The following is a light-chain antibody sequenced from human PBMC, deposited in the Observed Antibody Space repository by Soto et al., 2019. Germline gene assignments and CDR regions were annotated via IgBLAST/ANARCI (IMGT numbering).Light chain of an antibody. CDR1: QSVDND. CDR3: QQYNNWPLT. V-gene: IGKV3D-15*01. CDR2: DAS. J-gene: IGKJ4*01. Sequence: ERVMTQSPATLSVYPGDRATLSCRASQSVDNDLAWYQQKPGQPPRLLIYDASTRATGIPARFSGSQSGTEFTLTISSLLSEDFAVYSCQQYNNWPLTFGGGTKVDIK.